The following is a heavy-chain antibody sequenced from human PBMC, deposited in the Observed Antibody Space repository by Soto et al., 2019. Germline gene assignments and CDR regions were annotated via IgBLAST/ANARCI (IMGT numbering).Heavy chain of an antibody. D-gene: IGHD6-13*01. CDR3: ARAGRRQQLVLYYFDY. V-gene: IGHV1-3*01. Sequence: QVQLVQSGAEVKKPGASVKVSCKASGYTFTSYAMHWVRQAPGQRLEWMGWINAGNGNTKYSQKFQGRVTITRDTSASTAYMELSSLRSEDTAVYYCARAGRRQQLVLYYFDYWGKGTLVTVSS. J-gene: IGHJ4*02. CDR2: INAGNGNT. CDR1: GYTFTSYA.